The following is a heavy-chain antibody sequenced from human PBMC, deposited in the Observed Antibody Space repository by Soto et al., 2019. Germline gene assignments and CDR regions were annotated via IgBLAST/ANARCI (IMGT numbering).Heavy chain of an antibody. V-gene: IGHV2-5*02. D-gene: IGHD6-19*01. CDR2: IYWDDDK. Sequence: QITLKESGPTLVKPTQTLTLTCTFSGFSLSTSGVGVGWIRQPPGKALEWLALIYWDDDKRYSPSLKSRLTITKHASKNQVVLTMTNMDPVDTATYYCAHKGAIAVAGTGAFDYWGQGTLVTVSS. J-gene: IGHJ4*02. CDR1: GFSLSTSGVG. CDR3: AHKGAIAVAGTGAFDY.